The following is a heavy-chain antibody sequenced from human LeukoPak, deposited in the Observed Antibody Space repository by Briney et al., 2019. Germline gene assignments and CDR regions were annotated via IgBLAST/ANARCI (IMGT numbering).Heavy chain of an antibody. CDR2: INAGNGNT. CDR1: GYTFTSYA. V-gene: IGHV1-3*01. Sequence: GASVTVSCTASGYTFTSYAMHWVRQAPGQRLEWMGYINAGNGNTKYSQKFQGRVIITRDTSASTAYMELSSLRSEDTAVYYCAREGHDSISWYWDYWGQGTLVTVSS. D-gene: IGHD6-13*01. CDR3: AREGHDSISWYWDY. J-gene: IGHJ4*02.